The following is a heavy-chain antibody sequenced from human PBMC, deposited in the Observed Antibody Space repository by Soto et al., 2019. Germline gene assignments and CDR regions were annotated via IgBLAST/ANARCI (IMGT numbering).Heavy chain of an antibody. V-gene: IGHV4-39*01. CDR2: IFYSGST. J-gene: IGHJ4*02. CDR1: GGSISSSSYY. Sequence: SETLSLTCTVSGGSISSSSYYWGWIRQPPGKGLEWIGSIFYSGSTYYNPSLKSRVTISVDTSKNQFSLKLTSVTAADTAVYYCAGGAGYSYGNSDGFDYWGQVTLVTVSS. D-gene: IGHD5-18*01. CDR3: AGGAGYSYGNSDGFDY.